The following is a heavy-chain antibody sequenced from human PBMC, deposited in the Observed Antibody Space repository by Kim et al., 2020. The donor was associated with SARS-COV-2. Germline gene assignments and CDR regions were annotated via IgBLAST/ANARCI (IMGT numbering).Heavy chain of an antibody. V-gene: IGHV4-4*07. CDR3: ARDYRGYFDWHNWFDP. CDR2: IYTSGST. Sequence: SETLSLTYTVSGGSISSYYWSWIRQPAGKGLEWIGRIYTSGSTNYNPSLKSRVTMSVDTSKNQFSLKLSSVTAADTAVYYCARDYRGYFDWHNWFDPWGQGTLVTVSS. CDR1: GGSISSYY. D-gene: IGHD3-9*01. J-gene: IGHJ5*02.